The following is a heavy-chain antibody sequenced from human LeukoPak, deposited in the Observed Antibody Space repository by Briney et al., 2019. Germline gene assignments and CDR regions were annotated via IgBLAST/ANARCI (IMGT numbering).Heavy chain of an antibody. CDR2: THPTGSLT. CDR1: GFAFSQHV. V-gene: IGHV3-64D*06. Sequence: GGSLRLSCSASGFAFSQHVMHWVRQAPGDGLDYVSFTHPTGSLTSYADSVKGRFTVSRDNSMNMLYPEMSSLRLEDTAVYHCVKDRSGTYSFDNWGQGTLVTVSS. J-gene: IGHJ4*02. D-gene: IGHD1-26*01. CDR3: VKDRSGTYSFDN.